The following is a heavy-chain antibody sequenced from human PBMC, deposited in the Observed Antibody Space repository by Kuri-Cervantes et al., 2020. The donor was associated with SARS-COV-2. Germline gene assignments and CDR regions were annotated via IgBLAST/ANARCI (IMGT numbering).Heavy chain of an antibody. D-gene: IGHD3-3*01. CDR3: ARWVGLEPTGFDY. J-gene: IGHJ4*02. CDR1: GYTFTGYY. Sequence: ASVKVSCKASGYTFTGYYMHWVRQAPGQGLEWMGWINPNSGGTNYAQKFQGRVTITTDESTGTAYMELSSLRSEDTAVYDCARWVGLEPTGFDYWGQGTLVTVSS. CDR2: INPNSGGT. V-gene: IGHV1-2*02.